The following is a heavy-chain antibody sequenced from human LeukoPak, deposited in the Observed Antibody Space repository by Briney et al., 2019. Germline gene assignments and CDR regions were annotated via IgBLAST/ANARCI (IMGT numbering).Heavy chain of an antibody. CDR1: GFAFRIYA. V-gene: IGHV3-23*01. CDR2: ITSSGDGT. D-gene: IGHD3-22*01. CDR3: AKDRPNYYGSNGHYYRRDGDY. J-gene: IGHJ4*02. Sequence: GGSLRLSCAASGFAFRIYAMSWVRQAPGKGLQWASSITSSGDGTYYADSVKGRFTISRDNSEDMLYPQMNSPRVEDTAVYFCAKDRPNYYGSNGHYYRRDGDYWGQGTLVTVSS.